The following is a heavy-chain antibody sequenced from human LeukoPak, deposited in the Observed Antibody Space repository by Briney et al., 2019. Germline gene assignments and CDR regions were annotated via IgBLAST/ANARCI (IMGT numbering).Heavy chain of an antibody. CDR2: INHSGST. CDR3: ARHFPMVRGVRLYYYYYMDV. D-gene: IGHD3-10*01. J-gene: IGHJ6*03. V-gene: IGHV4-39*01. Sequence: SETLSLTCTVSGGSISSSSCYWGWIRQPPGKGLEWIGEINHSGSTNYNPSLKSRVTISVDTSKNQFSLKLSSVTAADTAVYYCARHFPMVRGVRLYYYYYMDVWGKGTTVTISS. CDR1: GGSISSSSCY.